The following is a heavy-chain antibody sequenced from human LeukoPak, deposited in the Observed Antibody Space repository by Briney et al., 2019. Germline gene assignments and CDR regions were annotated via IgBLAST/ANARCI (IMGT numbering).Heavy chain of an antibody. Sequence: GGSLRLSCAASGFTFSSYWMHWVRQAPGKGLVWVSRINSDGSSTSYADSVKGRFTISRDNAKNTLYLQMNSLRAEDTAVYYCARGQGLWFGELLQYYFDYWGQGTLVTVSS. CDR2: INSDGSST. CDR3: ARGQGLWFGELLQYYFDY. V-gene: IGHV3-74*01. CDR1: GFTFSSYW. D-gene: IGHD3-10*01. J-gene: IGHJ4*02.